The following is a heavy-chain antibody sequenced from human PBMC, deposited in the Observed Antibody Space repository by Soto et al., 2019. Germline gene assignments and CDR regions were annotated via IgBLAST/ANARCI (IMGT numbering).Heavy chain of an antibody. Sequence: RASVKVSCKASGGTFSSYAISWVRQAPGQGLEWMGGIIPIFGTANYAQKFQGRITITADESTSTAYMELSSLRSEDTAVYYCARDRRATSNGPRTGYYPSYYYYCMDVWGQGTTVTVSS. V-gene: IGHV1-69*13. CDR2: IIPIFGTA. CDR1: GGTFSSYA. J-gene: IGHJ6*02. CDR3: ARDRRATSNGPRTGYYPSYYYYCMDV. D-gene: IGHD3-9*01.